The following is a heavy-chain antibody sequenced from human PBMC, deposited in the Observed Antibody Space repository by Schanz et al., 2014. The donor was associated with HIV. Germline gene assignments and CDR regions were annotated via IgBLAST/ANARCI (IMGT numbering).Heavy chain of an antibody. V-gene: IGHV3-30*03. D-gene: IGHD3-3*01. CDR2: ISYDGRNK. J-gene: IGHJ6*02. CDR3: ARDKSGITSFGVVNGYYYSMDL. CDR1: GFTFNSYG. Sequence: QVQLVESGGGVVQPGRSLRLSCAASGFTFNSYGMHWVRQAPGKGLEWVAVISYDGRNKYFGHSVKGRFTISRENSKNTLYLQGKSLRVEDTAVYYCARDKSGITSFGVVNGYYYSMDLWGLGTTVTVSS.